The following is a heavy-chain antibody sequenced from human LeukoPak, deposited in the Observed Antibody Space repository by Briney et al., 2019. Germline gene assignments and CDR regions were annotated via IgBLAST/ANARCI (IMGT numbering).Heavy chain of an antibody. CDR2: IRNDGSHK. CDR1: GFTFSSHG. Sequence: PGGSLRLPCAASGFTFSSHGMHWVRQAPGKGLEWVAVIRNDGSHKYYGDSVQGRFTTSRDNSWNTLYLQINSLRPEDTAVYYCVKDRRTEAYGMEVWGQGTTVTVSS. J-gene: IGHJ6*02. CDR3: VKDRRTEAYGMEV. D-gene: IGHD2-2*01. V-gene: IGHV3-30*18.